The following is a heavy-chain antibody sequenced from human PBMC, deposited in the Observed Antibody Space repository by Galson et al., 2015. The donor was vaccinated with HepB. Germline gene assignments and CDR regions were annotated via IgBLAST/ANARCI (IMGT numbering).Heavy chain of an antibody. V-gene: IGHV1-18*01. J-gene: IGHJ6*02. D-gene: IGHD3-3*01. Sequence: SVKVSCKASGYTFTSYGISWVRQAPGQGLEWMGWISAYNGNTNYAQKLRGRVTMTTDTSTSTAYMELRSLRSDDTAVYYCARLGYYDFWSGYYPYYYYYGMDVWGQGTTVTVSS. CDR3: ARLGYYDFWSGYYPYYYYYGMDV. CDR2: ISAYNGNT. CDR1: GYTFTSYG.